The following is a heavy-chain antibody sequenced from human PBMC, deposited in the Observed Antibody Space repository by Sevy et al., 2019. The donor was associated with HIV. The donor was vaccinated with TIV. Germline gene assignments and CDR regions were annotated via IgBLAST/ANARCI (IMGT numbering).Heavy chain of an antibody. J-gene: IGHJ4*02. D-gene: IGHD1-26*01. CDR3: ARAGTGSYRAYFDY. V-gene: IGHV3-53*01. CDR1: EFTVSSSC. CDR2: LYGGGST. Sequence: GGSLRLSCAASEFTVSSSCMSWVRQAPGKGLEWVSILYGGGSTYYAATVKGRFAVSRDNSKNTLYLQMNSLRAEDTAVYYCARAGTGSYRAYFDYWGQGSLVTVSS.